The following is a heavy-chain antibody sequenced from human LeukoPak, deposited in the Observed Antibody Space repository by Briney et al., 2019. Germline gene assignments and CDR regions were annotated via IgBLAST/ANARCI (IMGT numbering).Heavy chain of an antibody. J-gene: IGHJ4*02. D-gene: IGHD3-3*01. V-gene: IGHV4-4*02. CDR3: AREGGFYRPLDY. CDR2: VHLDGRT. CDR1: GGSVINTNW. Sequence: SETLSLTCGVSGGSVINTNWWTWVRQPPGKGLEWIGEVHLDGRTNYNPSLESRLAMSVDVSENQVSLKLTSVTAADTAVYYCAREGGFYRPLDYSGQGTLVTVSS.